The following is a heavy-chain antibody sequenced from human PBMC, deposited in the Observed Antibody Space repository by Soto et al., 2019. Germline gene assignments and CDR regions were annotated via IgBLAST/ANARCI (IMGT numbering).Heavy chain of an antibody. CDR2: ITAASDTI. V-gene: IGHV3-48*02. J-gene: IGHJ5*02. CDR1: GFTFSIYT. CDR3: ARHYTTSRVGAWFDR. D-gene: IGHD3-3*01. Sequence: EVQLVESGGGLAQPGGSLRLSCEAAGFTFSIYTMNWVRQAPGKGLEWVSYITAASDTIYYADSVKGRFTISRDNAKNSLYLQMNSPRDEDTAGYYCARHYTTSRVGAWFDRWGQGTLVTVPS.